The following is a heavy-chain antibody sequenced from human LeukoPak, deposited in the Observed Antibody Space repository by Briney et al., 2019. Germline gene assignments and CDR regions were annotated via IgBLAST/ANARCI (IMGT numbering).Heavy chain of an antibody. CDR1: GFTFSSYG. J-gene: IGHJ4*02. D-gene: IGHD6-19*01. V-gene: IGHV3-30*18. CDR3: AKDVGTAVAGTAYYFDY. CDR2: ISYDGSNK. Sequence: GGSLRLSCAASGFTFSSYGMHWVRQAPGKGLEWVAVISYDGSNKYYADSVKGRFTISRDNSKNTLYLQMNSLRAEDTAVYYCAKDVGTAVAGTAYYFDYWGQGTLVTVSS.